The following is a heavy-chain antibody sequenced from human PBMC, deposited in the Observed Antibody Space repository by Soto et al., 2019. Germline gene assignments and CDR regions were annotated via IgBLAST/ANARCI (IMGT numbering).Heavy chain of an antibody. CDR2: SYWDDDK. J-gene: IGHJ4*02. D-gene: IGHD2-15*01. V-gene: IGHV2-5*02. Sequence: QITLKESGPTLVKPTQTLTLTCTFSGFSLTTNEMSVGWIRQPPGKALEWLALSYWDDDKRYSPSLKNMLTISNDTSKHQVVLTMPNMDPVDIDTYYCVHRRGGMVSCYCFDYWGQGRLVTVSS. CDR3: VHRRGGMVSCYCFDY. CDR1: GFSLTTNEMS.